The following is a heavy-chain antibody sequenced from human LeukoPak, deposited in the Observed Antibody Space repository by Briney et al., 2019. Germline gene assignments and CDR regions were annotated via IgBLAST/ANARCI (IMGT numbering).Heavy chain of an antibody. CDR2: ISTYSGNT. J-gene: IGHJ5*02. CDR1: DYTFTTYG. V-gene: IGHV1-18*01. D-gene: IGHD6-13*01. CDR3: ARDGRGHWDTRIWYLGNWFDP. Sequence: GASVKVSCKASDYTFTTYGISWVRQAPGQGPEWMGWISTYSGNTHYAQELQGRVTLTTDTSTSTAYMDLRSLRSDDTAVYYCARDGRGHWDTRIWYLGNWFDPWGQGTLVTVSS.